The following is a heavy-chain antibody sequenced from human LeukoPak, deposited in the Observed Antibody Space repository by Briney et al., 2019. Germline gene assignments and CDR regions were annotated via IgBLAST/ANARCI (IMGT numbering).Heavy chain of an antibody. V-gene: IGHV1-69*01. J-gene: IGHJ4*02. D-gene: IGHD5-12*01. Sequence: SVKVSCKASGGTFSSYAISWVRQAPGQGLEWMGGIIPIFGTANHARKFQGRVTITADESTSTVYMELSSLRSEDTAVYYCAREQMGHSGYDELYYFDYWGQGTLVTVSS. CDR1: GGTFSSYA. CDR2: IIPIFGTA. CDR3: AREQMGHSGYDELYYFDY.